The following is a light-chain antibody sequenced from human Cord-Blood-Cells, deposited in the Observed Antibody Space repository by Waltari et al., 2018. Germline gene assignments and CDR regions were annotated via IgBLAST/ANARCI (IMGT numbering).Light chain of an antibody. CDR1: QGISSY. V-gene: IGKV1-39*01. CDR3: QQSNSTPWT. CDR2: ASS. J-gene: IGKJ1*01. Sequence: DIQMTQSPSSLSASLGYRVTINWRASQGISSYLKWYQQKPGKAPKLLIYASSSLQSGVPSRFSGSGSGTDFTLTISSLQPEDFATYYYQQSNSTPWTFGQGTKVEIK.